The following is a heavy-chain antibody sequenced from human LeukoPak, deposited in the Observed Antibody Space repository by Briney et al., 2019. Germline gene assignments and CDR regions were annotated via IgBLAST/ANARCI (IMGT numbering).Heavy chain of an antibody. V-gene: IGHV4-34*01. CDR2: INHSGST. CDR3: ARLYGGSWGDAFDI. D-gene: IGHD2-15*01. CDR1: DGSFSGYS. J-gene: IGHJ3*02. Sequence: SETLSLTCAVYDGSFSGYSWSWIRQPPGKGLEWIGEINHSGSTNYNPSLKSRVTISLDTSKNQFSLRLSAVTAADTAVYYCARLYGGSWGDAFDIWGQGTMVTVS.